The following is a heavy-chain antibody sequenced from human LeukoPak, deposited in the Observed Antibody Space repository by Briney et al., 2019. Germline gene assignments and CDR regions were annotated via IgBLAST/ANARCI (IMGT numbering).Heavy chain of an antibody. CDR2: INQDGSKE. D-gene: IGHD3-3*01. Sequence: GGSLRLSCTASGFIFSNYWMTWVRQAPGKGLEWVAQINQDGSKEYYIDSVKARFSISRDNARNSLSLQMNSLRAEDTAVYYCAREESGYYRELWGHGTLVTVSS. CDR3: AREESGYYREL. V-gene: IGHV3-7*01. CDR1: GFIFSNYW. J-gene: IGHJ4*01.